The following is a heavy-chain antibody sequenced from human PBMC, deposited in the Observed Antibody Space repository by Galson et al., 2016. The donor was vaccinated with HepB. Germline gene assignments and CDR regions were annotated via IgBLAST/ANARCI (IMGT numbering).Heavy chain of an antibody. CDR2: LSGSGGRT. D-gene: IGHD3-3*01. CDR1: GFTFSSCV. CDR3: AKPKLYALRSRGDYFYGVDV. J-gene: IGHJ6*02. Sequence: SLRLSCAASGFTFSSCVMSWVRQAPGKGLEWVSALSGSGGRTYYSDSVKGRFTISRDNSKNTLYLQMNSLRAEDTAVYYCAKPKLYALRSRGDYFYGVDVWGQVTTVTASS. V-gene: IGHV3-23*01.